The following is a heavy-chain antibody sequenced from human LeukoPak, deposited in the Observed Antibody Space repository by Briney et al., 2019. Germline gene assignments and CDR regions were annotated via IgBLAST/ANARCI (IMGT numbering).Heavy chain of an antibody. CDR3: ARRDGNEFAC. Sequence: GESLKISCQGSGYSFSNYWIAWVRQMPGKGPEWMAIIYPGDSDSRYSPSFQGHVTISADKSINTAYLHWNSLEASDSAIYYCARRDGNEFACWGQGTLVTVSS. CDR1: GYSFSNYW. J-gene: IGHJ4*02. CDR2: IYPGDSDS. V-gene: IGHV5-51*01.